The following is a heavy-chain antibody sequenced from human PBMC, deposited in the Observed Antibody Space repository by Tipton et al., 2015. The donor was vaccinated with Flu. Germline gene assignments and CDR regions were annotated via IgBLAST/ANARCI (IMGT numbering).Heavy chain of an antibody. CDR1: GFTFSSYS. CDR2: ISSGSTTI. CDR3: ARESIAVAVFDS. J-gene: IGHJ4*02. Sequence: SLRLSCAASGFTFSSYSMNWVRQAPGKGLEWVSYISSGSTTIYYADSVKGRFTISRDNAKKSLYLQMDSLRDEDTAVYYCARESIAVAVFDSWGQGTLVTISS. D-gene: IGHD6-19*01. V-gene: IGHV3-48*02.